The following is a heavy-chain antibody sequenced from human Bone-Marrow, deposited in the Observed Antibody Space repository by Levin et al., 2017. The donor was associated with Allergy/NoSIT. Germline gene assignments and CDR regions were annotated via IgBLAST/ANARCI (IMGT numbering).Heavy chain of an antibody. CDR3: ASDSGYSYGRYYYYGMDV. J-gene: IGHJ6*02. CDR1: GYTFTSYA. Sequence: ASVKVSCKASGYTFTSYAMHWVRQAPGQRLEWMGWINAGNGNTKYSQKFQGRVTITRDTSASTAYMELSSLRSEDTAVYYCASDSGYSYGRYYYYGMDVWGQGTTVTVSS. CDR2: INAGNGNT. V-gene: IGHV1-3*01. D-gene: IGHD5-18*01.